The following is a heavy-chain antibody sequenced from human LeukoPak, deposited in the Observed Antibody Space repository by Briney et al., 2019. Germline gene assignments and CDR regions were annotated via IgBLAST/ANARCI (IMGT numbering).Heavy chain of an antibody. CDR3: ATDSSSWYKGGSVY. CDR2: MNPNSGNT. D-gene: IGHD6-13*01. V-gene: IGHV1-8*03. Sequence: ASVTVSCKASGYTFTSYDINWVRQAPGQGLEWMGWMNPNSGNTGYAQKFQGRVTITRNTSISTAYMELSSLRSEDTAVYYCATDSSSWYKGGSVYWGQGTLVTVSS. CDR1: GYTFTSYD. J-gene: IGHJ4*02.